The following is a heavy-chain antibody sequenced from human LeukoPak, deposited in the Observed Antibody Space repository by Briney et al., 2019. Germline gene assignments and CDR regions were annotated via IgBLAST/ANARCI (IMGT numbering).Heavy chain of an antibody. CDR1: GFTFSNYW. Sequence: GGSLRLSCAASGFTFSNYWMTWVRQAPGKGLEWVADIKQDGSEKLYVNSVRGRFTISRDNAEMSLFLQMNSLRAEDTAVYYCARDNGVVHGVYYMDVWGKGTTVTVS. V-gene: IGHV3-7*01. D-gene: IGHD3-3*01. CDR3: ARDNGVVHGVYYMDV. J-gene: IGHJ6*03. CDR2: IKQDGSEK.